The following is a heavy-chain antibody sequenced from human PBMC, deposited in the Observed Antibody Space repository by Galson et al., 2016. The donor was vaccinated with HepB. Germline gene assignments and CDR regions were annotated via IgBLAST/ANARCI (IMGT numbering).Heavy chain of an antibody. CDR3: VQGSTAPAV. CDR1: GFNLRIYG. D-gene: IGHD1-26*01. CDR2: IWFDGSSK. V-gene: IGHV3-33*06. Sequence: SLRLSCAASGFNLRIYGMHWVRQAPGKGLEWLAVIWFDGSSKHYADSVKGRFTVSRDNSKNTLSLQMNSLTANDTAIYYCVQGSTAPAVWGKGTTVTVSS. J-gene: IGHJ6*04.